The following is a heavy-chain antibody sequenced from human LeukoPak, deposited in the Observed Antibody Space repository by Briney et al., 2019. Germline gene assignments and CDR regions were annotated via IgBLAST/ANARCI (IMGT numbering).Heavy chain of an antibody. V-gene: IGHV1-2*06. Sequence: GASVKVSCKASGYTFTGYYMHWVRQAPGQGLEWMGRINPNSGGTNYAQKFQGRVTMTRDTSINTAYMELSSLRSDDTAVYFCARDPYISSGPDGMDVWGQGTTVTVSS. CDR1: GYTFTGYY. CDR3: ARDPYISSGPDGMDV. J-gene: IGHJ6*02. CDR2: INPNSGGT. D-gene: IGHD2-15*01.